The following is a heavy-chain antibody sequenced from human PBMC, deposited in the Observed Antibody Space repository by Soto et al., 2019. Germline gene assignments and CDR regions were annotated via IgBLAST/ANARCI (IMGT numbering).Heavy chain of an antibody. CDR3: ARVGGINWFDP. CDR1: GGSISSGGYY. D-gene: IGHD3-16*01. CDR2: IYYSGST. J-gene: IGHJ5*02. V-gene: IGHV4-31*03. Sequence: QVQLQESGPGLVKPSQTLSLTCTVSGGSISSGGYYWSWIRQHPGKGLEWIGYIYYSGSTYYNPSPKSRVTISVDTSKNPFSLKLSSVTAADTAAYYCARVGGINWFDPWGQGTLVTVSS.